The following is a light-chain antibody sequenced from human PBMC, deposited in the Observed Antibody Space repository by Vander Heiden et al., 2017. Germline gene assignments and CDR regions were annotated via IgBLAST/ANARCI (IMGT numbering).Light chain of an antibody. V-gene: IGLV3-1*01. Sequence: SYELTHPPSVSVSPGQTAHITCSGQNLRAKYVSWSQQKAGQSPVLIPFNQRPSEIPERFSGSISGNTATLSISGTQAEDEAAYYCQAWDSSTAPFGGGTKLTVL. CDR1: NLRAKY. CDR3: QAWDSSTAP. J-gene: IGLJ3*02. CDR2: N.